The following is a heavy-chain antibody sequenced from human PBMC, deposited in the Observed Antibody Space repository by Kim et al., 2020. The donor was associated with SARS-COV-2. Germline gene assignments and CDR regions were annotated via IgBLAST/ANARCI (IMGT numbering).Heavy chain of an antibody. D-gene: IGHD4-17*01. Sequence: SYADSVKGRFTISRDNAKNTLYLQMNSLRAEDTAVYYCARVSPDYGDYAGGQGTLVTVSS. V-gene: IGHV3-74*01. J-gene: IGHJ4*02. CDR3: ARVSPDYGDYA.